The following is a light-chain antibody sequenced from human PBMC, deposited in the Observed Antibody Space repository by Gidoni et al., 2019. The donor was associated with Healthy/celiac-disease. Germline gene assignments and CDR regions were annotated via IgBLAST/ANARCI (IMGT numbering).Light chain of an antibody. Sequence: EIVMTQSPATLSASPGERATLSCRTSQRVSSNLAWYQQKPGQAPRLLIYGASTRATGIPARFSGSGSGTEFTLTISSLQSEDFAVYYCQQYNSWPLTFGQGTRLEIK. CDR3: QQYNSWPLT. CDR2: GAS. J-gene: IGKJ5*01. CDR1: QRVSSN. V-gene: IGKV3-15*01.